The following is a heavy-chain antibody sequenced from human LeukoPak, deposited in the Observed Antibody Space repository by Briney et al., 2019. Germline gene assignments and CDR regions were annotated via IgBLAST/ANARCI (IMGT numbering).Heavy chain of an antibody. CDR1: GFTFDDYA. V-gene: IGHV3-9*01. CDR2: ISWNSGSI. CDR3: AKVCRSSRDCYGMDV. Sequence: GRSLRLSCAASGFTFDDYAMHWVRQAPGKGLEWVSGISWNSGSIGYADSVKGRFTISRDNAKNSLYLQMNSLRAEDTALYYCAKVCRSSRDCYGMDVWGQGTTVTVSS. D-gene: IGHD6-13*01. J-gene: IGHJ6*02.